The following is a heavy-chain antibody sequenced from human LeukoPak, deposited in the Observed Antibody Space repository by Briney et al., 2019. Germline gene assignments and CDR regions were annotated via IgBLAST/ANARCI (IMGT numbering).Heavy chain of an antibody. CDR2: INPNSGGT. J-gene: IGHJ4*02. V-gene: IGHV1-2*02. CDR1: GYTFTGYY. CDR3: ARVQNRYCSSTSCYANRDY. Sequence: ASVKVSCKASGYTFTGYYMHWVRQAPGQGLEWMGWINPNSGGTNYAQKFQGRVTMTRDTSISTAYMELSRLRSDDTAAYYCARVQNRYCSSTSCYANRDYWGQGTLVTVSS. D-gene: IGHD2-2*01.